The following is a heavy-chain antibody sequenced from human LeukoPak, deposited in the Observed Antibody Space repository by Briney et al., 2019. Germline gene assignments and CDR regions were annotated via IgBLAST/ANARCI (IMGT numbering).Heavy chain of an antibody. D-gene: IGHD3-9*01. V-gene: IGHV3-11*06. CDR3: AKSMDLLTGYLWSLDY. CDR1: GFTFSDSY. CDR2: ISGNSGDT. Sequence: GGSLRLSCAASGFTFSDSYMTWVRQAPGKGLEWLSYISGNSGDTNYADSVKGRFTISRDNAKNTLYLQMNSLRAEDTAVYYCAKSMDLLTGYLWSLDYWGQGTLVTVSS. J-gene: IGHJ4*02.